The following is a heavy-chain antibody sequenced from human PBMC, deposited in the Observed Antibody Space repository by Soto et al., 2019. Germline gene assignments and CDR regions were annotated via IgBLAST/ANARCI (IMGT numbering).Heavy chain of an antibody. CDR1: GFTFSSFG. CDR3: ASLRGFCSGGSCYSSGMDV. CDR2: IWYDGSNK. J-gene: IGHJ6*02. D-gene: IGHD2-15*01. Sequence: GGSLRLSCAASGFTFSSFGMHWVRQAPGKGLEWVALIWYDGSNKYYADSVKGRFTISRDNSKNTLYLQLNSLRAEDTAVYYCASLRGFCSGGSCYSSGMDVWGQGATVTVSS. V-gene: IGHV3-33*01.